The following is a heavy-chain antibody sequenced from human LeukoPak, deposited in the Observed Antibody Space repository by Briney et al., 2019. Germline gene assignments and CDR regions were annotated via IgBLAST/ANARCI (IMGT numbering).Heavy chain of an antibody. CDR2: ISYDGSNV. V-gene: IGHV3-30-3*01. D-gene: IGHD3-22*01. Sequence: GRSLRLSCAASGFTFRSYSMHWVRQAPGKGLEWAATISYDGSNVYYADSVKGRFTISRDTSKNTVYLEMSGLRVEDTAVFHYARKRGGIYDSRALDLWGQGTAVIVSS. CDR3: ARKRGGIYDSRALDL. CDR1: GFTFRSYS. J-gene: IGHJ6*02.